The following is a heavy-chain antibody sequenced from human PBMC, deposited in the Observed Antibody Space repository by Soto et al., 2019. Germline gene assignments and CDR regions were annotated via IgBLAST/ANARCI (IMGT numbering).Heavy chain of an antibody. CDR2: IYYSGST. CDR3: ARDSVRGYSGYDPDY. CDR1: GGSISSGDYY. Sequence: QVQLQESGPGLVKPSQTLSLTCTVSGGSISSGDYYWSWIRQPPGKGLEWIGYIYYSGSTYYNPSLKSRVTISVDTSKNQFSLKLSSVTAADTAVYYCARDSVRGYSGYDPDYWGQGTLVTVSS. D-gene: IGHD5-12*01. V-gene: IGHV4-30-4*01. J-gene: IGHJ4*02.